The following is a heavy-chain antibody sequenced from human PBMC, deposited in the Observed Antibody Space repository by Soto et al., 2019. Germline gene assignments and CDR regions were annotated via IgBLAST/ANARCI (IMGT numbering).Heavy chain of an antibody. D-gene: IGHD3-16*01. V-gene: IGHV4-59*01. J-gene: IGHJ4*02. CDR1: GCSLSSYY. Sequence: PSETLSLTCVVSGCSLSSYYWSWIRQPPGKGLEWIGYIYYSGSTNYNPSLKSRVTISVDTSKNQFSLKLSSVTAADTAVYYCARTWGSTXDYWGRGTLVTVSS. CDR3: ARTWGSTXDY. CDR2: IYYSGST.